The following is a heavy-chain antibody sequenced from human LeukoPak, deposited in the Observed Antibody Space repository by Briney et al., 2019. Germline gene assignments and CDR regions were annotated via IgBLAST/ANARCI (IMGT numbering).Heavy chain of an antibody. J-gene: IGHJ6*02. V-gene: IGHV3-7*01. Sequence: YXMSWVRQAPGKGLEWVANINQDGSEKYYVDSVKGRFTISRDNAKNSLYLQMNSLRAEDTAVYYCAREGSGWLYYYYGMDVWGQGTTVTVSS. CDR2: INQDGSEK. CDR3: AREGSGWLYYYYGMDV. D-gene: IGHD6-19*01. CDR1: YX.